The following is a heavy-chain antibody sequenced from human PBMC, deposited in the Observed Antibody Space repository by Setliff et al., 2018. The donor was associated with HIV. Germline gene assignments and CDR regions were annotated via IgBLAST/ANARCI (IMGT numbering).Heavy chain of an antibody. CDR1: GGSISSGGYY. Sequence: SETLSLTCTVSGGSISSGGYYWSWIRQHPGKGLEWIGYIYYSGSTYYNPSLKSRVTISVDPSKNQFALKLSSVTAADTAVYYCARLMHYYDSFWVLWRENYFDSWGRGTLVTV. J-gene: IGHJ4*01. V-gene: IGHV4-31*03. D-gene: IGHD3-22*01. CDR3: ARLMHYYDSFWVLWRENYFDS. CDR2: IYYSGST.